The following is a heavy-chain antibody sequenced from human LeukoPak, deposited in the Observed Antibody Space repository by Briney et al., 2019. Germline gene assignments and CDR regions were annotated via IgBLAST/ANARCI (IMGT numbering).Heavy chain of an antibody. Sequence: GGSLRLSCAASGFTFSSYGMHWVRQAPGKGLEWVAVIWYDGSNKYYADSVKGRFTISRDNSKNTLYLQMNSLRAEDTAVYYCAKDRHGNAATYFQYWDQGTLVTVSS. V-gene: IGHV3-33*06. D-gene: IGHD1-1*01. CDR1: GFTFSSYG. CDR3: AKDRHGNAATYFQY. J-gene: IGHJ1*01. CDR2: IWYDGSNK.